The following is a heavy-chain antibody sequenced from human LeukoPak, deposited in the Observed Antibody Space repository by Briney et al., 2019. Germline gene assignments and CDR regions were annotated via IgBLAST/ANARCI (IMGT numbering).Heavy chain of an antibody. Sequence: GGSLRLSCAGSGFTFSTFWMTWVRQAPGKGLEWVANIKQDGSVKNYVDSVKGRFTISRDNAKNSLYLQMNSLRGEDTAMYYCASGGGWLVHYWGQGTQVTVSS. CDR3: ASGGGWLVHY. V-gene: IGHV3-7*01. CDR1: GFTFSTFW. D-gene: IGHD6-19*01. CDR2: IKQDGSVK. J-gene: IGHJ4*02.